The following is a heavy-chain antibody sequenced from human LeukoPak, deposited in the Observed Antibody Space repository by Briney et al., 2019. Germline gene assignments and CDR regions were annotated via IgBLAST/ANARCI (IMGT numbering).Heavy chain of an antibody. D-gene: IGHD6-19*01. J-gene: IGHJ4*02. V-gene: IGHV3-30*03. CDR1: GFTFSSYG. Sequence: GGPLRLSCAASGFTFSSYGMHWVRQAPGKGLEWVAVISYDGSNKYYEDSVKGRFTISRDNSKNTLYLQMNSLRAEDTAVYYCESSGWYERFDYWGQGTLVTVSS. CDR3: ESSGWYERFDY. CDR2: ISYDGSNK.